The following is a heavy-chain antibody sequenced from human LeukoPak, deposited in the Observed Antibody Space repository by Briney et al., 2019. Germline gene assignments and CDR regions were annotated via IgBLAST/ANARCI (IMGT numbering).Heavy chain of an antibody. J-gene: IGHJ4*02. CDR1: GGSISSSSYY. CDR3: ARVGDTAMAYYEVDY. V-gene: IGHV4-39*07. CDR2: IYYSGST. D-gene: IGHD5-18*01. Sequence: SETLSLTCTVSGGSISSSSYYWGWIRQPPGKGLEWIGSIYYSGSTYYNPSLKSRVTISVDTSKNQFSLKLSSVTAADTAVYYCARVGDTAMAYYEVDYWGQGTLVTVSS.